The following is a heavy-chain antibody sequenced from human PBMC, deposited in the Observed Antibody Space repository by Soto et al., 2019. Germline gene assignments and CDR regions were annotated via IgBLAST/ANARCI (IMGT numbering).Heavy chain of an antibody. J-gene: IGHJ4*02. Sequence: QVQLVQSGAEVKKPGASVKVSCRTSGYTFTSFGITWVRQAPGQGLEWMGWITAYNGNTNYAQKLQGRVTMTTDTSTSTAYLELRSLTSDDTAVYYCARVVAGTEYWGQGTLVTVSS. CDR3: ARVVAGTEY. CDR2: ITAYNGNT. V-gene: IGHV1-18*01. CDR1: GYTFTSFG. D-gene: IGHD6-19*01.